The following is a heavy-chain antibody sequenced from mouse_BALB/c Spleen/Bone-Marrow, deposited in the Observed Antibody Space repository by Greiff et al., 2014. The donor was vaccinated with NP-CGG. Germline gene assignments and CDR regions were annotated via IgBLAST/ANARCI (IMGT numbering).Heavy chain of an antibody. CDR3: SRGTRYYFDY. Sequence: EVKLQESGAELVKPGASVKLSCTTSGFNIKDTYIHWVKRRPEQGLDWIGRIDPADDTTIYDPKFQDKATITTDKSSSMAYLQLSSLTSEDAAVYFCSRGTRYYFDYWGQGTTLTVSS. D-gene: IGHD1-1*01. CDR1: GFNIKDTY. CDR2: IDPADDTT. V-gene: IGHV14-3*02. J-gene: IGHJ2*01.